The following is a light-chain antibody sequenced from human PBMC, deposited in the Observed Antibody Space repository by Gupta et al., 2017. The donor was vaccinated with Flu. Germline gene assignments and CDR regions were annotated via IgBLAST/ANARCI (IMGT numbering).Light chain of an antibody. V-gene: IGKV3-15*01. CDR2: GAS. Sequence: EIVMPQSPAPLSESPGERATLSCSASQSVSSNLAWYQQKPRQAPRLLIYGASTRATGTPARCSGSGAWTEVTLTIISLQSEDVAVYYCQQYNNWPPLTFGGGTKVEIK. J-gene: IGKJ4*01. CDR1: QSVSSN. CDR3: QQYNNWPPLT.